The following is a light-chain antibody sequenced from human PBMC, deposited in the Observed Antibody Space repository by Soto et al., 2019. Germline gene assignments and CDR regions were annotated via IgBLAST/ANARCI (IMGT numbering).Light chain of an antibody. CDR1: QSISSY. CDR2: AS. CDR3: QQSYSTPVT. Sequence: DIQMTQSPSSLSASVGDRVTITCRASQSISSYLNWYQQKPGKAPKLLIYASSLQSGVSSRFSGSGSGTDFTLTISSLQPEDFATYYCQQSYSTPVTFGGETKVEIK. J-gene: IGKJ4*01. V-gene: IGKV1-39*01.